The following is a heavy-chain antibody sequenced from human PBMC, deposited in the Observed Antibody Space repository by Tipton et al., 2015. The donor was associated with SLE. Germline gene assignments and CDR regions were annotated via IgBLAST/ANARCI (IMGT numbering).Heavy chain of an antibody. Sequence: TLSLTCTVSGGSISDYYWSWIRQPPGKGLEWIGSVHYSGSTNYNAPLKSRVTISVDTSKNQFSLKLSSVTAADTAVYYCATQSSSGTFDYWGQGTLVTVSS. CDR2: VHYSGST. CDR1: GGSISDYY. D-gene: IGHD6-13*01. V-gene: IGHV4-59*01. CDR3: ATQSSSGTFDY. J-gene: IGHJ4*02.